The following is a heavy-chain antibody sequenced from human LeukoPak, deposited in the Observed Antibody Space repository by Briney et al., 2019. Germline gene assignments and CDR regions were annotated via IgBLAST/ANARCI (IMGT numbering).Heavy chain of an antibody. CDR1: GFTFDDYG. J-gene: IGHJ4*02. D-gene: IGHD3-22*01. Sequence: TGGSLTLSCAASGFTFDDYGMSWVRQAPGKGLEWVSGINCNGGSTGYADSVKGRFTISRDNAKNSLYLQMNSLRAEDTALYYCARATYYYDSSGYYFDYWGQGTLVTVSS. V-gene: IGHV3-20*04. CDR3: ARATYYYDSSGYYFDY. CDR2: INCNGGST.